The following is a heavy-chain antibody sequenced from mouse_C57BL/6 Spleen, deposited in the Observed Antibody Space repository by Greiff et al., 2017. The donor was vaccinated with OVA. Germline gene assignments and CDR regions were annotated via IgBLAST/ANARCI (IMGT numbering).Heavy chain of an antibody. Sequence: EVQLQESVAELVRPGASVKLSCTASGFTIKNSYMNWVQQRPEQGLEWIGRIDPANGNTTYAPTFQGKATITADTSSSTAYLQISSLTSEDTAIYYGAREGNFLKYFDDWGTGTTVTVSS. CDR1: GFTIKNSY. J-gene: IGHJ1*03. CDR3: AREGNFLKYFDD. D-gene: IGHD2-1*01. V-gene: IGHV14-3*01. CDR2: IDPANGNT.